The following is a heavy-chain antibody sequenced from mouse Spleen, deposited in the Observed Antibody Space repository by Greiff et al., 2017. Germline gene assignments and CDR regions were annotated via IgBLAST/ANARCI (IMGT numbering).Heavy chain of an antibody. CDR1: GYTFTSYW. CDR3: ARTYYDYDGFAY. D-gene: IGHD2-4*01. Sequence: QVQLKQPGAELVRPGTSVKLSCKASGYTFTSYWMHWVKQRPGQGLEWIGVIDPSDSYTNYNQKFKGKATLTVDTSSSTAYMQLSSLTSEDSAVYYCARTYYDYDGFAYWGQGTLVTVSA. CDR2: IDPSDSYT. V-gene: IGHV1-59*01. J-gene: IGHJ3*01.